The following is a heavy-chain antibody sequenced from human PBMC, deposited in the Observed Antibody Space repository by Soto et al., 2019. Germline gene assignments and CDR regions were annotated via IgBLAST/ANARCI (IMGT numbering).Heavy chain of an antibody. CDR3: ARDRGGTYAFDI. D-gene: IGHD2-15*01. CDR2: IGYDGTQK. CDR1: GFMFSSYG. Sequence: QVQLLESGGGVVQPGRSLRLSCAASGFMFSSYGLLWVRQAPGKGLEWVTIIGYDGTQKYYAESVKGRFSISRDNSKNTLYLQMNSLRAEDTAVYYCARDRGGTYAFDIWGQGTMVTVSS. J-gene: IGHJ3*02. V-gene: IGHV3-33*01.